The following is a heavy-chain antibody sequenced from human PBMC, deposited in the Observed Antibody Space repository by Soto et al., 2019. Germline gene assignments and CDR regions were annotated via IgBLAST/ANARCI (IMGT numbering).Heavy chain of an antibody. J-gene: IGHJ4*02. D-gene: IGHD5-12*01. V-gene: IGHV4-39*01. CDR2: IDYNGGP. Sequence: PSETLSLTCTVAGGSVSSSGDYWGWILQPPEKGLGWIGSIDYNGGPDYNPSLKRRVTMSVDTSKNRFSLTVTSVTAADTAVYYCARRIVATETFDFWGQGTLVTVSS. CDR3: ARRIVATETFDF. CDR1: GGSVSSSGDY.